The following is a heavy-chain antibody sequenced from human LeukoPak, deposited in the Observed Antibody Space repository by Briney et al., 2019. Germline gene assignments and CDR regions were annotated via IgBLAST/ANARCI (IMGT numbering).Heavy chain of an antibody. CDR1: GFTFSDYS. CDR3: AKDFIAMSEWEPLGD. J-gene: IGHJ4*02. CDR2: ISSSSNYI. V-gene: IGHV3-21*01. D-gene: IGHD1-26*01. Sequence: GGSLRLSCAASGFTFSDYSMNWVRQAPGKGLEWVSSISSSSNYIHYADSVKGRFTISRDNAKNSLYLQMNSLRAEDTAVYYCAKDFIAMSEWEPLGDWGQGTLVTVSS.